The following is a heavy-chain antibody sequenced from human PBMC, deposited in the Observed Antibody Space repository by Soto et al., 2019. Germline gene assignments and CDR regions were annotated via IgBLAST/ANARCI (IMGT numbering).Heavy chain of an antibody. D-gene: IGHD1-26*01. CDR1: GFTFSNYA. V-gene: IGHV3-23*01. Sequence: PGGSLRLSCAASGFTFSNYAISWVRQAPGKGLEWVSCISGSGGSTYYADSVKGRFTISRDNSKNTLYLQMNSLRAEDTAVYYCATYSGNYERYGVYYGMDVWGQGTTVTVSS. CDR3: ATYSGNYERYGVYYGMDV. CDR2: ISGSGGST. J-gene: IGHJ6*02.